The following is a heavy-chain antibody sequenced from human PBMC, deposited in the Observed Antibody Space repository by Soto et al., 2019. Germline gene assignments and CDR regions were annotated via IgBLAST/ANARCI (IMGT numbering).Heavy chain of an antibody. CDR3: ARDRLRYNWHDFPSYYYGMDV. Sequence: QVQLVESGGGVVQPGRSLRLSCAASGFTFSSYAMHWVRQAPGKGLEWVAVISYDGSNKYYADSVKGRFTISRDNSKNTLYLQKNSLRAEDTAVYYCARDRLRYNWHDFPSYYYGMDVWGQGTTVTVSS. J-gene: IGHJ6*01. V-gene: IGHV3-30-3*01. CDR2: ISYDGSNK. CDR1: GFTFSSYA. D-gene: IGHD1-1*01.